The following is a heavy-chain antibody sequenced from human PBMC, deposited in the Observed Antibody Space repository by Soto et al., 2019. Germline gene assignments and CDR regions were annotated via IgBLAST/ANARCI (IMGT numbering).Heavy chain of an antibody. J-gene: IGHJ4*02. CDR1: GFTFSSYT. V-gene: IGHV3-48*02. Sequence: GGSLRLSCAASGFTFSSYTMNWVRQAPGKGLEWISYISGSSGIIYYADSVKGRFTISRDNAKNSLYLKMNSLRDEDTAVYYCAREDLLVRGVNFDYWGQGTLVTVPS. CDR2: ISGSSGII. CDR3: AREDLLVRGVNFDY. D-gene: IGHD3-10*01.